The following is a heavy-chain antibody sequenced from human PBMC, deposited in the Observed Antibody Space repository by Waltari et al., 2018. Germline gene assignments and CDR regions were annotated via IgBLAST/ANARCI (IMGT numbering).Heavy chain of an antibody. J-gene: IGHJ5*02. V-gene: IGHV1-3*01. D-gene: IGHD6-13*01. CDR2: INAGNGKR. CDR1: GYTFTSYA. Sequence: QVQLVQSGAEVKKPGASVKVSCKASGYTFTSYAMHWVRQAPGQRLEWMGWINAGNGKRKYSQKFQGRGTITRDTSASTAYMELSSLRAEDMDVYYCARDWVYSSSFALSNWFDPWGQGTLVTVSS. CDR3: ARDWVYSSSFALSNWFDP.